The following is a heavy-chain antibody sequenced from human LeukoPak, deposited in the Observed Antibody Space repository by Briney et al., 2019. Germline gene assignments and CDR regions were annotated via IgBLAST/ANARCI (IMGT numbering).Heavy chain of an antibody. D-gene: IGHD4-17*01. J-gene: IGHJ4*02. CDR2: INHSGST. Sequence: PSETLSLTCAVYGGSFSGYYWSWIRQPPGKGLEWIEEINHSGSTNYNPSLKSRVTISVDTSKNQFSLKLSSVTAADTAVYYCARGGPDDYGDYRFDYWGQGTLVTDSS. V-gene: IGHV4-34*01. CDR3: ARGGPDDYGDYRFDY. CDR1: GGSFSGYY.